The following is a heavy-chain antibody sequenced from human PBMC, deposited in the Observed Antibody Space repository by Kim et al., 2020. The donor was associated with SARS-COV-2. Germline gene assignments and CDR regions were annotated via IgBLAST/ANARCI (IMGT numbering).Heavy chain of an antibody. Sequence: SVKGRLPITRDNSKTTLYLPMNSLRAEDTAVYYCARGAEVVPADLNWFDPWGQGTLVTVSS. V-gene: IGHV3-53*01. J-gene: IGHJ5*02. CDR3: ARGAEVVPADLNWFDP. D-gene: IGHD2-2*01.